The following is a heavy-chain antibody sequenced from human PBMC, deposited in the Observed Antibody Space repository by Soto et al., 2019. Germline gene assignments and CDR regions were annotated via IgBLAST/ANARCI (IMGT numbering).Heavy chain of an antibody. CDR3: AKTPPDRAGYSSGWYGSLDY. CDR1: GFTFSSYG. Sequence: GGSLRLSCAASGFTFSSYGMHWVRQAPGKGLEWVAVISYDGSNKYYADSVKGRFTISRDNSKNTLYLQMNSLRAEDTAVYYCAKTPPDRAGYSSGWYGSLDYWGQGTLVTVS. CDR2: ISYDGSNK. V-gene: IGHV3-30*18. D-gene: IGHD6-19*01. J-gene: IGHJ4*02.